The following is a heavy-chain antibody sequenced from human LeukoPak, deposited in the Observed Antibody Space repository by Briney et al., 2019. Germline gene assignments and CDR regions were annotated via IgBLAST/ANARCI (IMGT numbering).Heavy chain of an antibody. V-gene: IGHV4-30-2*05. CDR2: IYHSGTT. J-gene: IGHJ3*02. CDR1: GVAISRGGYA. D-gene: IGHD3-22*01. Sequence: SETLSLTCAVSGVAISRGGYAWNWIRQPPGKGLEWIAYIYHSGTTYYNPSLKSRATISVDTSKNQFSLRLSSVTAADTAVYYCARIMIGYDSSDILINDAFDIWGQGTMVTVSS. CDR3: ARIMIGYDSSDILINDAFDI.